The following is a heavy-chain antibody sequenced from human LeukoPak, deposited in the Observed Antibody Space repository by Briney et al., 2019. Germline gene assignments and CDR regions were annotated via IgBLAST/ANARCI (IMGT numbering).Heavy chain of an antibody. CDR2: SRNKANSYTT. V-gene: IGHV3-72*01. Sequence: GGSLRLSCAASGFTFSDHYMDWVRQAPGRGLEWVGRSRNKANSYTTEYAASVKGRFTISRDDSKNSLYLQMNSLKTEDTAVYYCARVRRGGWVAFDIWGQGTMVTVSS. D-gene: IGHD6-19*01. CDR3: ARVRRGGWVAFDI. CDR1: GFTFSDHY. J-gene: IGHJ3*02.